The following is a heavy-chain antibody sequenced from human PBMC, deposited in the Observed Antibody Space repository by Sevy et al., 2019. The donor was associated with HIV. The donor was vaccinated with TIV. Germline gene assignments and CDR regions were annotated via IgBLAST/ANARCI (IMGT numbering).Heavy chain of an antibody. CDR1: GYTFTGYY. CDR2: INPNSGGT. D-gene: IGHD2-15*01. J-gene: IGHJ5*02. CDR3: ARVSCSGGSCFLPEFDP. V-gene: IGHV1-2*02. Sequence: ASVKVSCKASGYTFTGYYMHWVRQAPGQGLEWMGWINPNSGGTNYAQKFQGRVTMTRDTSISTAYMELSRLRSDDTAVYYCARVSCSGGSCFLPEFDPWGQGTLVTVSS.